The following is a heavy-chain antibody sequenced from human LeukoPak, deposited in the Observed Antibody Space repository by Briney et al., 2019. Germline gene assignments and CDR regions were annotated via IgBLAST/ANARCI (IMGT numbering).Heavy chain of an antibody. V-gene: IGHV3-23*01. CDR2: ISTSGGYT. CDR1: GCTVSSYA. Sequence: GGSLRLSCTSSGCTVSSYAMSWVRQAPGKGLEWVSAISTSGGYTYYADSVRGRFTVSRDRSKNTLFLQMNSLRAEDTAVYYCAKADGEATYFDYWGQGTLVTVSS. J-gene: IGHJ4*02. D-gene: IGHD1-26*01. CDR3: AKADGEATYFDY.